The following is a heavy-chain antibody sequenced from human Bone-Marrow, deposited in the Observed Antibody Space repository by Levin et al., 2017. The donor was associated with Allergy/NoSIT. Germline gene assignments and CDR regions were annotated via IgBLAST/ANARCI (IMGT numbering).Heavy chain of an antibody. CDR3: AREDNWNYDY. CDR2: MSGSGGRT. D-gene: IGHD1-7*01. Sequence: GGSLRLSCAASGFTFSRYAMAWVRQAPGQGLEWVSGMSGSGGRTVYADSVKGRFTISRANSKTIMYLQMNSLRVEDTALYYCAREDNWNYDYWGQGTLVTVSS. CDR1: GFTFSRYA. V-gene: IGHV3-23*01. J-gene: IGHJ4*02.